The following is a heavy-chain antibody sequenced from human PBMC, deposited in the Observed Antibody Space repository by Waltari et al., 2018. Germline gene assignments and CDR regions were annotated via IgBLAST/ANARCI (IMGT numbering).Heavy chain of an antibody. CDR2: VSSDGGST. Sequence: EVQWVESGGGLVQRGESLRLSCAASGFSFGTYAMDWVRQAPGKGLGWGLGVSSDGGSTYYADSVKGRLTVSRDNSKNTLYLQIHNLRAEDTATYYCARSLASVDSSWGQGILVTVSP. V-gene: IGHV3-23*04. J-gene: IGHJ5*02. D-gene: IGHD3-16*01. CDR1: GFSFGTYA. CDR3: ARSLASVDSS.